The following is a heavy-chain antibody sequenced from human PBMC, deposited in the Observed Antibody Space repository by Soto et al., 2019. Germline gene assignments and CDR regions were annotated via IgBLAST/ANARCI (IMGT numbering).Heavy chain of an antibody. CDR3: ARGRYLDY. J-gene: IGHJ4*02. CDR1: GYTFTTYG. V-gene: IGHV1-18*01. CDR2: TSAYNANA. Sequence: QVHLVQSGAEVKKPGASVKVSCKASGYTFTTYGIAWERQAPRQGLEWMGWTSAYNANADDAQRPEGRVTITTDTSTSTAHMELRSLRSDDTAVYYCARGRYLDYWGQGTLVTVSS. D-gene: IGHD1-26*01.